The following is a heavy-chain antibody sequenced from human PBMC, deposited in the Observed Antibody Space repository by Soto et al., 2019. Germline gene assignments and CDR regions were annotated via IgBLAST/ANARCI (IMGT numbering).Heavy chain of an antibody. CDR2: IYSGGST. Sequence: EVQLVETGGGLIQPGGSLRLSCAASGFTVSSNYMSWVRQAPGKGLEWVSVIYSGGSTYYADSVKGRFTISRDNSKNTLYLQMNSLRAEDTAVYYCARDVIAAAEGGRDYYYYGMDVWGQGTTVTVSS. CDR1: GFTVSSNY. J-gene: IGHJ6*02. D-gene: IGHD6-13*01. V-gene: IGHV3-53*02. CDR3: ARDVIAAAEGGRDYYYYGMDV.